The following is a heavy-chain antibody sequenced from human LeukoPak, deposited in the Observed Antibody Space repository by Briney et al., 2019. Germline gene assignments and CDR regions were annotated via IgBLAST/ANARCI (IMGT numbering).Heavy chain of an antibody. CDR1: GFTFSTYA. V-gene: IGHV3-23*01. D-gene: IGHD2-2*01. CDR3: AKGPVVPVATYYFDY. CDR2: ISGSGGDT. J-gene: IGHJ4*02. Sequence: PGGSLRLSCAASGFTFSTYAMTWVRQAPGKGLEWVSAISGSGGDTFYADSVKGRFTISRDNSKNTMYLQMNSLRAEDTATYYCAKGPVVPVATYYFDYWGQGTLVTVSS.